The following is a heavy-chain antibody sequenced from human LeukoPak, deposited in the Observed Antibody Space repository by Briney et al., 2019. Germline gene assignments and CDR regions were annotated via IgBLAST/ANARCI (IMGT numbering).Heavy chain of an antibody. CDR1: GYSISSGYY. J-gene: IGHJ4*02. D-gene: IGHD3-22*01. Sequence: SETLSLTCTVSGYSISSGYYWGWIRQPPGKGLEWIGSIYHSGSTYYNPSLKSRVTISVDTSKNQFSLKLSSVTAADTAVYYCARGSKDYYDSSGYGDFFDYWGQGTLVTVSS. CDR2: IYHSGST. CDR3: ARGSKDYYDSSGYGDFFDY. V-gene: IGHV4-38-2*02.